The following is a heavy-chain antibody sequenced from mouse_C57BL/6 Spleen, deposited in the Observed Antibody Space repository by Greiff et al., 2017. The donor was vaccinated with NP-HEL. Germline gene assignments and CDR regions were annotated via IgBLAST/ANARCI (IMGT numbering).Heavy chain of an antibody. J-gene: IGHJ2*01. CDR3: ARSGTRSGYRDYLDY. Sequence: QVQLQQPGAELVKPGASVKMSCKASGYTFTSYWITWVKQRPGQGLEWIGDIYPGSGSTNYNEKFKSKATLTVDTSSSTAYMRLSSLTSEDSAVYYVARSGTRSGYRDYLDYWGKGTTLTVSS. CDR2: IYPGSGST. V-gene: IGHV1-55*01. CDR1: GYTFTSYW. D-gene: IGHD1-1*01.